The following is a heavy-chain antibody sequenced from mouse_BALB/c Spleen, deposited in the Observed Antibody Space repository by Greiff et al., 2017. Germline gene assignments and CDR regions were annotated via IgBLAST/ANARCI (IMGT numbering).Heavy chain of an antibody. V-gene: IGHV5-4*02. J-gene: IGHJ4*01. Sequence: EVQLKESGGGLVKPGGSLKLSCAASGFTFSDYYMYWVRQTPEKRLEWVATISDGGSYTYYPDSVKGRFTISRDNAKNNLYLQMSSLKSEDTAMYYCARAGEVYAMDYWGQGTSVTVSS. CDR1: GFTFSDYY. CDR3: ARAGEVYAMDY. CDR2: ISDGGSYT.